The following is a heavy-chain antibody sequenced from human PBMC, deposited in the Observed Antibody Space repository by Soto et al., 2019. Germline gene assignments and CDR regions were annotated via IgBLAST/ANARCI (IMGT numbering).Heavy chain of an antibody. D-gene: IGHD1-26*01. V-gene: IGHV3-48*02. CDR3: ARRYRVRGWDYYGMDV. CDR2: ISSSSSTI. J-gene: IGHJ6*02. Sequence: GSLRLSGASSGFTFSSYSMNWVRQAPGKGLEWVSYISSSSSTIYYADSVKGRFTISRDNAKNSLYLQMNSLRDEDTAVYYCARRYRVRGWDYYGMDVWGQGTTVTVSS. CDR1: GFTFSSYS.